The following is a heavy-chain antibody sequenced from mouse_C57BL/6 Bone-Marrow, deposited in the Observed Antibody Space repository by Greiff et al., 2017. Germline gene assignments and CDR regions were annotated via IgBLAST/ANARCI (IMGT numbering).Heavy chain of an antibody. Sequence: QVQLQQSGAELVKPGASVKLSCKASGYTFTSYWMHWVKQRPGQGLEWIGMIHPNSGSTNYNEKFKSKATLTVDKSSSTAYMQLSSLTSEDSAVYYCASHYGYDEAMDYWGQGTSVTVSS. V-gene: IGHV1-64*01. CDR2: IHPNSGST. CDR3: ASHYGYDEAMDY. J-gene: IGHJ4*01. D-gene: IGHD2-2*01. CDR1: GYTFTSYW.